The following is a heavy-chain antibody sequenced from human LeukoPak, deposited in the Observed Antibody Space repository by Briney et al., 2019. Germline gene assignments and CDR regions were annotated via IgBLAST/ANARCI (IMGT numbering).Heavy chain of an antibody. J-gene: IGHJ4*02. CDR1: GSTFSSYA. CDR3: AGSSGWYGGHY. CDR2: ISGSGGST. V-gene: IGHV3-23*01. Sequence: GGSLRLSCAASGSTFSSYAMSWVRQAPGKGLEWVSAISGSGGSTCYADSVKGRFTISRDNSKNTLYLQMNSLRGEDTAVYYCAGSSGWYGGHYWGQGTLVTVSS. D-gene: IGHD6-19*01.